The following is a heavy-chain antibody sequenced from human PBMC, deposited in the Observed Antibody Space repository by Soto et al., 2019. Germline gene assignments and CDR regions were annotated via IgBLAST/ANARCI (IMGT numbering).Heavy chain of an antibody. V-gene: IGHV3-23*01. D-gene: IGHD3-10*01. J-gene: IGHJ4*02. CDR1: GFSFPDYD. Sequence: GGSLRLSXEGSGFSFPDYDMNWVRQTPEKGLEWVAAVGRFGNTYYRDSVRGRFTISRDDSRNTVYLQMNRLRVEDTAVYFCAKEGRLRSPAGDYFDSWAQGSLVTVSS. CDR3: AKEGRLRSPAGDYFDS. CDR2: VGRFGNT.